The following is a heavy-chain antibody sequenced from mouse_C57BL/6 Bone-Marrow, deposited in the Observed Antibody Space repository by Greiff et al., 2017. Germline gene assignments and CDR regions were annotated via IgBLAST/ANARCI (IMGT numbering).Heavy chain of an antibody. Sequence: VKLQESDAELVKPGASVKISCKVSGYTFTDHTIHWMKQRPEQGLEWIGYIYPRDGSTKYNEKFKGKATLTADKSSSTAYMQLSSLTSEDSAVYYCAREGYYVYYYAMDYWGQGTSVTVSS. J-gene: IGHJ4*01. CDR3: AREGYYVYYYAMDY. CDR2: IYPRDGST. CDR1: GYTFTDHT. D-gene: IGHD2-3*01. V-gene: IGHV1-78*01.